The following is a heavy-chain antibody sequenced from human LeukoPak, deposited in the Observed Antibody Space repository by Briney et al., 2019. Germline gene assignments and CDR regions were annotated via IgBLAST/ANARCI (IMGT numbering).Heavy chain of an antibody. D-gene: IGHD3-16*02. CDR3: ARGSKYDYVWGSYRSNNWFDP. J-gene: IGHJ5*02. Sequence: SETLSLTCAVYGGSFSGYYWSWIRQPPGKGLEWIGEINYSGSTNYNPSLKSRVTISVDTSKNQFSLKLSSVTAADTAVYYCARGSKYDYVWGSYRSNNWFDPWGQGALVTVSS. CDR1: GGSFSGYY. V-gene: IGHV4-34*01. CDR2: INYSGST.